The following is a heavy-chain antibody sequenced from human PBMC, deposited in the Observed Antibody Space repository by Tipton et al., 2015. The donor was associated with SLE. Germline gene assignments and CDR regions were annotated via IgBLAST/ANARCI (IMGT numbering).Heavy chain of an antibody. V-gene: IGHV4-34*01. Sequence: TLSLTCAVYGGSFSGYYWSWIRQPPGKGLEWIGETNHSGSTNYNPSLKSRVTISVDTSKNQFSLKLSSVTAADTAVYYCARDHCTGGVCSYYYYYYGMDVWGQGTTVTVSS. D-gene: IGHD2-8*02. J-gene: IGHJ6*02. CDR3: ARDHCTGGVCSYYYYYYGMDV. CDR2: TNHSGST. CDR1: GGSFSGYY.